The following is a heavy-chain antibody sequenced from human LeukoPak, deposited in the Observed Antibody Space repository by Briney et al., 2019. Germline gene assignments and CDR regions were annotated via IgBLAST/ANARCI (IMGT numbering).Heavy chain of an antibody. CDR1: GFTFNTYA. V-gene: IGHV3-30*01. J-gene: IGHJ4*02. Sequence: HPGGSLRLSCAASGFTFNTYAMHWVRQAPGKGLEWVALISFDGSKKYYPDSVKGRFTISRDNSKNMVNLQMDSLRAEDTAVYYCARGMEWADFDYWGQGTLVTVSS. CDR2: ISFDGSKK. CDR3: ARGMEWADFDY. D-gene: IGHD3-3*01.